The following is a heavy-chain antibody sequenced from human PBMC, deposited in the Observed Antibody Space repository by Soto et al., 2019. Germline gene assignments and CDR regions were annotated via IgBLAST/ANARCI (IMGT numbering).Heavy chain of an antibody. J-gene: IGHJ4*02. D-gene: IGHD3-10*01. CDR2: ISGSGGST. CDR3: AKALRITMVRGLLTTIDY. CDR1: GFTFSSYA. V-gene: IGHV3-23*01. Sequence: GGSLRLSCAASGFTFSSYAMSWVRQAPGKGLEWVSAISGSGGSTYYADSVKGRFTISRDNSKNTLYLQMNSLRAEDTAVYYCAKALRITMVRGLLTTIDYWGQGTLVTVSS.